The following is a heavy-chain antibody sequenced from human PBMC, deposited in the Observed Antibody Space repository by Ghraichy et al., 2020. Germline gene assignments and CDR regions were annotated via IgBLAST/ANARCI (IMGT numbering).Heavy chain of an antibody. J-gene: IGHJ6*02. D-gene: IGHD6-6*01. CDR3: AKSRHYYYYYGMDV. CDR2: ISGSGGST. CDR1: GFTFSSYA. Sequence: GGSLRLSCAASGFTFSSYAMSWVRQAPGKGLEWVSAISGSGGSTYYADSVKGRFTISRDNSKNTLYLQMNSLRAEDTAVYYCAKSRHYYYYYGMDVWGQGTTVTVSS. V-gene: IGHV3-23*01.